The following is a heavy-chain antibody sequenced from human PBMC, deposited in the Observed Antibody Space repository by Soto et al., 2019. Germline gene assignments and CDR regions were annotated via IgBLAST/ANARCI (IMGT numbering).Heavy chain of an antibody. D-gene: IGHD3-9*01. J-gene: IGHJ6*03. CDR3: ARGHYDILTGSYYYYMDV. V-gene: IGHV1-8*01. CDR2: MNPNSGNT. Sequence: QVPLVQSGAEVKKPGASVKVSCKASGYTFTSYDINWVRQATGQGLEWMGWMNPNSGNTGYAQKFQGRVTMTRNTSISTAYMELSSLRSEDTAVYYCARGHYDILTGSYYYYMDVWGKGTTVTVSS. CDR1: GYTFTSYD.